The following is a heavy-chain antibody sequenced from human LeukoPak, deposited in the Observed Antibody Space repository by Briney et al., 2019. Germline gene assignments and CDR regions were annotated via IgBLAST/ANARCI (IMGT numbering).Heavy chain of an antibody. CDR3: ARDITPLYNWNDNYYYGMDV. CDR2: INTNTGNP. Sequence: VASVKVSCKASGYTFTNYAMNWVRQAPGQGLEWMGWINTNTGNPTYAQGFTGRFVFSLDTSVSTAYLQISSLKAEDTAVYYCARDITPLYNWNDNYYYGMDVWGQGTTVTVSS. V-gene: IGHV7-4-1*02. CDR1: GYTFTNYA. D-gene: IGHD1-20*01. J-gene: IGHJ6*02.